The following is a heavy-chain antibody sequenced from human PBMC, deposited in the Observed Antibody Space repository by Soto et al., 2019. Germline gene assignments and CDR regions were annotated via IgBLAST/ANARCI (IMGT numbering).Heavy chain of an antibody. J-gene: IGHJ4*02. V-gene: IGHV3-23*01. CDR2: ISGSGGST. CDR3: AREQRTGTDFWSGYYTGPGIDY. CDR1: GFTFSSYA. Sequence: GGSLRLSCAASGFTFSSYAMSWVRQAPGKGLEWVSAISGSGGSTYYADSVKGRFTISRDNAKNSLYLQMNSLRAEDTAVYYCAREQRTGTDFWSGYYTGPGIDYWGQGTLVTVSS. D-gene: IGHD3-3*01.